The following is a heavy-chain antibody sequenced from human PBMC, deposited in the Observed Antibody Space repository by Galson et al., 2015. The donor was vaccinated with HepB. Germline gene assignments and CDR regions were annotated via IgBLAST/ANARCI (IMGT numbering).Heavy chain of an antibody. J-gene: IGHJ4*02. V-gene: IGHV1-3*01. CDR2: INAGNGNT. CDR3: ARPGVRGIWCLDY. Sequence: SVKVSCKASGYTFTSYAMHWVRQAPGQRLEWMGWINAGNGNTKYSQKFQGRVTITRDTSASTAYMELSSLRFEDTAVYYCARPGVRGIWCLDYWGQGTLVTVSS. CDR1: GYTFTSYA. D-gene: IGHD4/OR15-4a*01.